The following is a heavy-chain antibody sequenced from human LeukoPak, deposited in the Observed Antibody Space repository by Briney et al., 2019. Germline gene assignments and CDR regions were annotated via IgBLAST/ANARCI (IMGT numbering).Heavy chain of an antibody. CDR1: RFTFSNYA. CDR3: AKDRVVVVTTLAFFDY. CDR2: IRDSAYRT. Sequence: GGSLRLPCAASRFTFSNYAMSWVRQAPGKGLEWVSSIRDSAYRTYYADSVKGRFTISRDNSKNTLYLQMNSLRAEDTAVYYCAKDRVVVVTTLAFFDYWGQGTLVTVSS. V-gene: IGHV3-23*01. J-gene: IGHJ4*02. D-gene: IGHD3-22*01.